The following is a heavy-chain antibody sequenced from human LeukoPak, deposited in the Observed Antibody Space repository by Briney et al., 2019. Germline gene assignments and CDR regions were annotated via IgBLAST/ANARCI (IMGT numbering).Heavy chain of an antibody. D-gene: IGHD2-8*01. Sequence: ASVKVSCKASGYTFTGYYMHWVRQAPGQGLEWMGWINPNSGGTNYAQKFQGRVTMTRDTSISTAYMELSRLRPDDTAVYYCARVRCTNGVCYGFDYWGQGTLVTVSS. CDR3: ARVRCTNGVCYGFDY. CDR1: GYTFTGYY. CDR2: INPNSGGT. V-gene: IGHV1-2*02. J-gene: IGHJ4*02.